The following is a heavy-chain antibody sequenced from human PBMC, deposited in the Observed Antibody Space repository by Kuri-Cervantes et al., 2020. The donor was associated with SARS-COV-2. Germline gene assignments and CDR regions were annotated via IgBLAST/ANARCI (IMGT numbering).Heavy chain of an antibody. CDR2: IYYSGST. V-gene: IGHV4-61*01. CDR3: ARDWRYYDSSGFYSYYFDS. D-gene: IGHD3-22*01. Sequence: SETLSLTCTVSGGSVSSDTCYWSWIRQPPGKGLEWIGYIYYSGSTNYNPSLKSRVTISVDTSKNQFSLKLNSVTAADTAVYYCARDWRYYDSSGFYSYYFDSWGQGTLVTVSS. CDR1: GGSVSSDTCY. J-gene: IGHJ4*02.